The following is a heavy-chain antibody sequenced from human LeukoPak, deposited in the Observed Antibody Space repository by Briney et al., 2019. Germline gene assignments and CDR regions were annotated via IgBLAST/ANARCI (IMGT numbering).Heavy chain of an antibody. V-gene: IGHV3-7*05. J-gene: IGHJ3*02. Sequence: PGGSLRVSCEASGFTFRSYWMSWVRQAPGKGLEWVANIKHDGSERYYVDSVKGRFTISRDNAKNSLYVQMSSLRAEDTAVYYCARDGMGTIKAFDIWGQGTMVTVSS. CDR2: IKHDGSER. CDR1: GFTFRSYW. D-gene: IGHD4/OR15-4a*01. CDR3: ARDGMGTIKAFDI.